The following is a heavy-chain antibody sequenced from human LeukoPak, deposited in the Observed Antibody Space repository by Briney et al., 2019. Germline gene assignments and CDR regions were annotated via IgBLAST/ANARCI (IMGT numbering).Heavy chain of an antibody. D-gene: IGHD3-3*01. CDR3: AREEGYDFWSGYLRNYFDY. CDR1: GGTFSGYA. V-gene: IGHV1-69*05. Sequence: EASVKVSCKASGGTFSGYAISWVRQAPGQGLEWMGRIIPIFGTANYAQKFQGRVTITTDESTSTAYMELSSLRAEDTAVYYCAREEGYDFWSGYLRNYFDYWGQGTLVTVSS. J-gene: IGHJ4*02. CDR2: IIPIFGTA.